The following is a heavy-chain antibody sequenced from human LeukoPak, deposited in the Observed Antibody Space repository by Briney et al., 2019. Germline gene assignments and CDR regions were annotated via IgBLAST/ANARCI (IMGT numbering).Heavy chain of an antibody. CDR1: GYTFTSYD. V-gene: IGHV1-8*01. D-gene: IGHD3-3*01. Sequence: GASVKVSCKASGYTFTSYDINWVRQATGQGLEWMGWMNPSSGNRGYSQKFQGRVTITSNTSISTAYMELNSLRSEDTAIYYCARIGYYDFWTAHSYFFDSWGQGTLITVSS. CDR2: MNPSSGNR. CDR3: ARIGYYDFWTAHSYFFDS. J-gene: IGHJ4*02.